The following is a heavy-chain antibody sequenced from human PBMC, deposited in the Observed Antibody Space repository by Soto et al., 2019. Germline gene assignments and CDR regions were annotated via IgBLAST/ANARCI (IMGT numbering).Heavy chain of an antibody. V-gene: IGHV3-23*01. CDR3: AKARQAQSHYYYGMDV. D-gene: IGHD6-19*01. Sequence: GGSRRRSWAASGFTFSNNAMNWVRQAPGKGLEWVSGISGTGYGTYYADSVKGRFTISRDSSNNTLYLQMNSLRGEDTAIYYCAKARQAQSHYYYGMDVWGQGTPVTVSS. CDR2: ISGTGYGT. CDR1: GFTFSNNA. J-gene: IGHJ6*02.